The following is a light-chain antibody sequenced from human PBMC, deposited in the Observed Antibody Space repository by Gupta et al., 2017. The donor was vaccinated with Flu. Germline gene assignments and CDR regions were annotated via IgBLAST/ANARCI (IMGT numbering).Light chain of an antibody. CDR1: DIGRKS. CDR3: QVGDSSSVYWV. CDR2: DDS. V-gene: IGLV3-21*02. J-gene: IGLJ3*02. Sequence: SYVLTQPPSVSVAPGQAARIPCGGNDIGRKSVHWYQQRPGQAPVLVVYDDSGRPSGIPERLSGSNSGKTATLSISRVEAGDEADYYCQVGDSSSVYWVFGGGTKLTVL.